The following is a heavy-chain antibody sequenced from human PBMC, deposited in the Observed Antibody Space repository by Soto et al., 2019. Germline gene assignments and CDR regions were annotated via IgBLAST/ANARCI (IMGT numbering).Heavy chain of an antibody. Sequence: EVQLVESGGGLVKPGGSLRLSCAASGFTFSSYSMNWVRQAPGKGLEWVSSISSSSSYIYYADSVKGRFTISRDNAKNSLYLQRNSLRAEDTAVYYCASASSGWYDFDYWGQGTLVTVSS. CDR1: GFTFSSYS. CDR2: ISSSSSYI. J-gene: IGHJ4*02. D-gene: IGHD6-19*01. CDR3: ASASSGWYDFDY. V-gene: IGHV3-21*01.